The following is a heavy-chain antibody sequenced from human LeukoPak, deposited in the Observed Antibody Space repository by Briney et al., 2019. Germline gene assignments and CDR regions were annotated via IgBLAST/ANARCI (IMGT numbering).Heavy chain of an antibody. J-gene: IGHJ3*02. CDR1: GFIFSNYW. V-gene: IGHV3-74*01. Sequence: PGGSLRLSCAASGFIFSNYWIHWVRQAPGKGLVWVSRINGDGSSMSYADSVKGRFTISRDNAKNTLHLQMNSLRPEDTAVYYCARGRRGTYYHDAFDIWGQGTMVTVSS. CDR2: INGDGSSM. CDR3: ARGRRGTYYHDAFDI. D-gene: IGHD1-26*01.